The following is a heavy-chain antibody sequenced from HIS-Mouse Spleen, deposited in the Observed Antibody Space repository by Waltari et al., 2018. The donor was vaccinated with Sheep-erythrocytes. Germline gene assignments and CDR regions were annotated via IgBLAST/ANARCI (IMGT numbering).Heavy chain of an antibody. CDR3: AKDISRNIVVVPAAVGDY. CDR1: GFSFGAYA. D-gene: IGHD2-2*01. V-gene: IGHV3-9*01. Sequence: EVQLVESGGGLVEAGRSLRLSCATSGFSFGAYALQLVGQAPGKGLEWVSGIRWNSGSIGYADSVKGRFTISRDNAKNSLYLQMNSLRAEDTALYYCAKDISRNIVVVPAAVGDYWGQGTLVTVSS. J-gene: IGHJ4*02. CDR2: IRWNSGSI.